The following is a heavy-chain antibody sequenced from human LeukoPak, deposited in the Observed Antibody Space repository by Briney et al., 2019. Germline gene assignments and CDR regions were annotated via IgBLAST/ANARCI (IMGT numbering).Heavy chain of an antibody. D-gene: IGHD3-10*01. CDR3: VKGFVHPTYYFDY. CDR1: GFTFSSYW. V-gene: IGHV3-74*01. J-gene: IGHJ4*02. CDR2: IKSDGST. Sequence: GGSLRLSCAASGFTFSSYWMHWVRQAPGKGLVWVSRIKSDGSTNYADSVKGRFTISRDNAKNTVSLQMNSLRAEDTAVYFCVKGFVHPTYYFDYWGQGTLVTVSS.